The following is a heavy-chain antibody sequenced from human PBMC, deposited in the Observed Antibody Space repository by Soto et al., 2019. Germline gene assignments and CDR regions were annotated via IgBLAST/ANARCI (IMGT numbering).Heavy chain of an antibody. V-gene: IGHV4-39*01. CDR2: TDYNGVT. D-gene: IGHD2-15*01. CDR3: GKVLVGATGHTDSDS. Sequence: SETLSLTCTVSGGSIYRSGYYWGWIRQPPGRGLEWIGNTDYNGVTYSNPSLKSRVTISRDTSKNQFSLKLTSVTAADTALYYCGKVLVGATGHTDSDSWGPGTLVTVSS. J-gene: IGHJ4*02. CDR1: GGSIYRSGYY.